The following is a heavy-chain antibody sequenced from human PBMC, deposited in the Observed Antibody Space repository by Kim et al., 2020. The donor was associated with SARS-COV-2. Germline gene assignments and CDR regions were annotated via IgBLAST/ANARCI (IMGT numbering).Heavy chain of an antibody. Sequence: GGSLRLSCAASGFTFSSYAMHWVRQAPGKGLEWVAVISYDGSNKYYADSVKGRFTISRDNSKNTLYLQMNSLRAEDTAVYYCARTPIVLMVYAHQIAYFDYWGQGTLVTVSS. CDR3: ARTPIVLMVYAHQIAYFDY. CDR2: ISYDGSNK. CDR1: GFTFSSYA. D-gene: IGHD2-8*01. V-gene: IGHV3-30-3*01. J-gene: IGHJ4*02.